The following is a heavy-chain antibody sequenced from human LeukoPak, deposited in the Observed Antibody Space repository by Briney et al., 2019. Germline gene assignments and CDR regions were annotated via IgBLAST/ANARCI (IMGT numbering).Heavy chain of an antibody. Sequence: GGSLRLSCAASGFTFSSYWMGWVRQAPGKGLEWVANIKQDGSEKYYVDSVKGRFTISRDNAKNSLYLQMNSLRAEDTAVYYCARAAYCGGDCSLDYWGQGTLVTVSP. D-gene: IGHD2-21*02. CDR3: ARAAYCGGDCSLDY. J-gene: IGHJ4*02. CDR1: GFTFSSYW. CDR2: IKQDGSEK. V-gene: IGHV3-7*04.